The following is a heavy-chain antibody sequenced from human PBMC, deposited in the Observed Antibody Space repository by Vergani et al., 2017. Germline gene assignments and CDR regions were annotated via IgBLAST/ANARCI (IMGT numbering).Heavy chain of an antibody. J-gene: IGHJ4*02. CDR3: AKDFDDYGDSY. V-gene: IGHV3-33*06. Sequence: QVQLVESGGGVVQPGRSLRLSCAASGFTFSSYGMHWVRQAPGKGLEWVAVIWYDGSNKYYADSVKGRFTIARDNSKNTLYLQMNSLRAEDTAVYYCAKDFDDYGDSYWGQGTLVTVSS. CDR2: IWYDGSNK. D-gene: IGHD4-17*01. CDR1: GFTFSSYG.